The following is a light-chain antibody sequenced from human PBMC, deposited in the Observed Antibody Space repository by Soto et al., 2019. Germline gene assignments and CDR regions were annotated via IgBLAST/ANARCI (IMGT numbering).Light chain of an antibody. CDR3: QQYGSSLIFT. V-gene: IGKV3-20*01. CDR1: QSVSSSY. Sequence: EIVLTQSPGTLSLSPGERATLSCRASQSVSSSYLAWYQQKPGQAPRLLIYGASSRATGIPDRFSGSGSGTDFTLTISRLEPEDFAVYYCQQYGSSLIFTFGPGPKVDIK. CDR2: GAS. J-gene: IGKJ3*01.